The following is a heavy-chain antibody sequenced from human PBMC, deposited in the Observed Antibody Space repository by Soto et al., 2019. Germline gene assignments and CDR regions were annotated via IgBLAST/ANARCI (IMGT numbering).Heavy chain of an antibody. V-gene: IGHV3-21*06. J-gene: IGHJ4*02. Sequence: EVQLVESGGGLVKAGGSLRQFCTASGFTFRNYNMNWVRQAPGQGLEWVSSISTGGAYMFYADSVKGRFTISRDNAQNSLFLQIDSPRAEDTAVYYCARDIASPGGDYFDSWGQGTLVTVSS. CDR1: GFTFRNYN. CDR3: ARDIASPGGDYFDS. D-gene: IGHD2-21*01. CDR2: ISTGGAYM.